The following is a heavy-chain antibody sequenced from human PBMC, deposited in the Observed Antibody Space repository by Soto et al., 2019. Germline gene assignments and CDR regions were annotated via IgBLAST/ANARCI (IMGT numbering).Heavy chain of an antibody. CDR3: ARSPSGFSPPMDV. D-gene: IGHD3-3*01. J-gene: IGHJ6*02. Sequence: QVQLVQSGAEVKKPGSSVKVSCKASGGTFSSYAISWVRQAPGQGIEWVGGIIPIFGTANYAQKFQGRVTITADESTSTAYMELSSLRSEDTAVYYCARSPSGFSPPMDVWGQGTTVTVSS. CDR2: IIPIFGTA. CDR1: GGTFSSYA. V-gene: IGHV1-69*12.